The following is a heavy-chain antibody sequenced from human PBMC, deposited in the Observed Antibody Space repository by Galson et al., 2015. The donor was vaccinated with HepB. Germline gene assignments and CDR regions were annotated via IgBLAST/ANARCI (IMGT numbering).Heavy chain of an antibody. Sequence: SLRLSCAASGFSFSIYWMHWVRHAPGKGLVWVSRINADGSATDYGDSVRGRFTISGDNAKNTLYPEMNSLRAEDTAVYYCTKAGAKYCRGSSCYFNWFDPWGQGTLVTVSS. V-gene: IGHV3-74*01. CDR2: INADGSAT. CDR1: GFSFSIYW. J-gene: IGHJ5*02. CDR3: TKAGAKYCRGSSCYFNWFDP. D-gene: IGHD2-15*01.